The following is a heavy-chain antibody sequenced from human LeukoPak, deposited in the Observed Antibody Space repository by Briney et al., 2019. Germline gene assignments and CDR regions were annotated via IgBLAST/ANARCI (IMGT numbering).Heavy chain of an antibody. CDR2: INPSGGST. J-gene: IGHJ4*02. D-gene: IGHD3-22*01. Sequence: ASVKVSCKACGYTFTSYYMHWVRQAPGQGLEWMGIINPSGGSTSYAQKFQGRVTMTRDTSTSTVYMELSSLRSEDTAVYYCARDNAHYYDSSGYGYWGQGTLVTVSS. V-gene: IGHV1-46*01. CDR1: GYTFTSYY. CDR3: ARDNAHYYDSSGYGY.